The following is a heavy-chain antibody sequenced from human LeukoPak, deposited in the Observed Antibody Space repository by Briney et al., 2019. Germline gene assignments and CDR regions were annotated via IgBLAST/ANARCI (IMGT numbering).Heavy chain of an antibody. CDR2: IIPNSGGT. Sequence: ASVKVSCKDSGYPFTCYYMHWVRQAPGQGLEWMGWIIPNSGGTNYAQKFQGRVTMTRDTSISTAYMELSRLRSDDTAVYYCASSCPNFGVVITTNVMDVWGQGTTVTVSS. D-gene: IGHD3-3*01. V-gene: IGHV1-2*02. J-gene: IGHJ6*02. CDR3: ASSCPNFGVVITTNVMDV. CDR1: GYPFTCYY.